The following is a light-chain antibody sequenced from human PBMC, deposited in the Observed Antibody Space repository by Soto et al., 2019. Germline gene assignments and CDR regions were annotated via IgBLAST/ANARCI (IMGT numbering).Light chain of an antibody. CDR1: QRVNPYY. Sequence: EIVLTQSPGTLSLSPGERATLSCRASQRVNPYYLAWYQQKPGQAPRLLIYSASSRATGIPDRFSGSGSGTDFTLTISRLEPEDFVVYYCHYSGSSPWTFGQGTKVEIK. CDR2: SAS. J-gene: IGKJ1*01. CDR3: HYSGSSPWT. V-gene: IGKV3-20*01.